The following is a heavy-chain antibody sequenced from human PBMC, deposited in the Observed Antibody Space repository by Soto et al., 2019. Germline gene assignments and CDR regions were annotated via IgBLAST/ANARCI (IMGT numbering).Heavy chain of an antibody. CDR3: ARHRPRFEKQLGGGSDGMDV. V-gene: IGHV4-39*01. CDR1: GGSISSSSYY. CDR2: IYYSGST. D-gene: IGHD6-13*01. J-gene: IGHJ6*02. Sequence: SETLSLTCTVSGGSISSSSYYWGWIRQPPGKGLEWIGSIYYSGSTYYNPSLRSRVTISVDTSKNQFSLKLSSVTAADTAVYYCARHRPRFEKQLGGGSDGMDVWGQGTTVTVSS.